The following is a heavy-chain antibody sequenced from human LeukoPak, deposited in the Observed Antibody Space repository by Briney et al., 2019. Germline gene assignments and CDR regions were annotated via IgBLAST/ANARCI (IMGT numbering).Heavy chain of an antibody. CDR3: VRKVYYYMDV. V-gene: IGHV3-23*01. CDR2: ISPSGDST. Sequence: GESLRLSCAASGVTLSRYAVNWVRQAPGRGLEWVSYISPSGDSTVYAESMKGQFTISRDNSKNMLYLQMDSLRAEDTAIYYCVRKVYYYMDVWGKGTTVTVSS. CDR1: GVTLSRYA. J-gene: IGHJ6*03.